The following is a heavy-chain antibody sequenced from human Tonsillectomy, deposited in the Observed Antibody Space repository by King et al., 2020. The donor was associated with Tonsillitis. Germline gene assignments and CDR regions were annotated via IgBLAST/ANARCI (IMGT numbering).Heavy chain of an antibody. D-gene: IGHD3-16*02. CDR1: GFTFSSYD. V-gene: IGHV3-30*02. J-gene: IGHJ4*02. CDR2: IRYDGNYI. Sequence: VQLVESGGGVVQPGGSLRLSCVASGFTFSSYDSHWVRQAPGKGLEWVAFIRYDGNYIYYADSVKGRFTISRDNSKNTLYLQMNSLRIEDTAVYYCAKEGGGGLGGKYRVGAFDYWGQGTLVTVSS. CDR3: AKEGGGGLGGKYRVGAFDY.